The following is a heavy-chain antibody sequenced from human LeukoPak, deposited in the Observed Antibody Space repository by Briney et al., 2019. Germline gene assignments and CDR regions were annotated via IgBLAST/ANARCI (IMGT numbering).Heavy chain of an antibody. CDR2: MYYSGST. D-gene: IGHD6-13*01. V-gene: IGHV4-59*01. CDR1: GGALSTYY. J-gene: IGHJ5*02. Sequence: SQTPSPACTVSGGALSTYYCSWIRQSPGPGLECFGYMYYSGSTNYNPSLKSRVTISVDTSKNQFSLKLSSVTAADTAVYYCARGTMEIAAAGTFSGWFDPWGQGTLVTVSS. CDR3: ARGTMEIAAAGTFSGWFDP.